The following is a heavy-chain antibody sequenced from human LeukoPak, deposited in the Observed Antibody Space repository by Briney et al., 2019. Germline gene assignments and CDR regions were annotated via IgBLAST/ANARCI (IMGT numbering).Heavy chain of an antibody. D-gene: IGHD3-3*01. Sequence: GGSLRLSCTASGFIFSNYGMHWVRQAPGKGLEWVAFIRYDGSNEYYADSVKGRFTISRDNSKNTLYLQMGSLRAEDMAVYYCARALGYDFWSGYLFDYWGQGTLVTVSS. J-gene: IGHJ4*02. CDR1: GFIFSNYG. V-gene: IGHV3-30*02. CDR3: ARALGYDFWSGYLFDY. CDR2: IRYDGSNE.